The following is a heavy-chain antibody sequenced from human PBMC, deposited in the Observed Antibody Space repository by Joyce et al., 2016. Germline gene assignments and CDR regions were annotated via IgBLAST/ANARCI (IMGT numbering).Heavy chain of an antibody. Sequence: QVQLVDSGGAVVQPGKSLRLSCAASGFSFSTYAVHWVRQAPGRGVEWVAVISADVGKTYYADSVKGRFTISRDNSKNTVYLQMNSLRPEDTALYYCARNLYPGYFDHWGQGTLVTVSS. CDR1: GFSFSTYA. CDR3: ARNLYPGYFDH. J-gene: IGHJ4*02. D-gene: IGHD2-2*01. V-gene: IGHV3-30*04. CDR2: ISADVGKT.